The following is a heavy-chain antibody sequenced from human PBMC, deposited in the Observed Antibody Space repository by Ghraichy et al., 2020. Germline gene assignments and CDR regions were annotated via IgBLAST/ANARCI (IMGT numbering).Heavy chain of an antibody. D-gene: IGHD2-15*01. J-gene: IGHJ6*02. CDR2: SSSSGRST. V-gene: IGHV3-48*02. Sequence: GGSLRLSCVGSGFTLSGFGMNWVRQSPGKGLEWDSYSSSSGRSTFYADSVKGRFTISRDNAKNSLSLQMNSLRDEDTAVYYCARASMVVRFYYYDGMDVWGQGTTVTVSS. CDR1: GFTLSGFG. CDR3: ARASMVVRFYYYDGMDV.